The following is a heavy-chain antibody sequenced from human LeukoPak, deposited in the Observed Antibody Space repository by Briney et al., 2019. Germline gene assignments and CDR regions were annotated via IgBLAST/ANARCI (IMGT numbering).Heavy chain of an antibody. CDR1: GGSISSGSYY. CDR3: ANNYDSSAASAFEI. V-gene: IGHV4-61*02. CDR2: IYTSGST. Sequence: SETLSLTCTVSGGSISSGSYYWSWIRQPAGKGLEWIGRIYTSGSTNYSPSLKSRVTISVDTSKNQLSLKLSSVTAADTAVYYCANNYDSSAASAFEIWGQGTMVTVSS. D-gene: IGHD3-22*01. J-gene: IGHJ3*02.